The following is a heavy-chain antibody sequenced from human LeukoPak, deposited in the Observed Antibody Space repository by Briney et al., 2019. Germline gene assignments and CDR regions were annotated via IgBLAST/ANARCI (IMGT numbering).Heavy chain of an antibody. Sequence: GASVKVSCKASGYTFTSYYMHSVRQAPGQGLEWVGLINPSGGVTSYAQNFKGRVTMTRDTSTSTVYMELSSLRSEDTAVYYCARDNKERQLGGYWGQGTLVTVSS. CDR1: GYTFTSYY. CDR3: ARDNKERQLGGY. V-gene: IGHV1-46*01. J-gene: IGHJ4*02. D-gene: IGHD6-13*01. CDR2: INPSGGVT.